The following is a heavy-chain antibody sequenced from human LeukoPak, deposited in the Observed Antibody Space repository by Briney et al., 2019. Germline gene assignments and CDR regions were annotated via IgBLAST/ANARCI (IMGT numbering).Heavy chain of an antibody. CDR2: INSDGSST. Sequence: GGSLRLSCAASGSTFSSCWLHWVRQAPGKGLVWVSRINSDGSSTSYADSVKGRFTISRDNAKNTLYLQMNSLRAEDTALYYCARGRGGDYVPSRFDYWGQGTLVTVSS. CDR3: ARGRGGDYVPSRFDY. V-gene: IGHV3-74*01. D-gene: IGHD4-17*01. CDR1: GSTFSSCW. J-gene: IGHJ4*02.